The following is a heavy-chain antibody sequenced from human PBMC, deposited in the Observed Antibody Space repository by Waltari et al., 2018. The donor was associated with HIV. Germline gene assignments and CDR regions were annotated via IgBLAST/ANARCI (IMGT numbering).Heavy chain of an antibody. CDR1: GFTVRSNY. CDR3: AGSEGRGAFDY. V-gene: IGHV3-66*01. D-gene: IGHD3-10*01. CDR2: IYSGGRT. J-gene: IGHJ4*02. Sequence: EVQLVESGGGLVQPGGSLRPSCAASGFTVRSNYMSWVRQAPGKGLEWVSVIYSGGRTYYGDSVKGRFTISRDNPKNTVYLQMNSLRVEDTAVYYCAGSEGRGAFDYWGQGTLVTVSS.